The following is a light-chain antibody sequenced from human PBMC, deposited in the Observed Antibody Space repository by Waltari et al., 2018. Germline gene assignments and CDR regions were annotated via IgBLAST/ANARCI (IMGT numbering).Light chain of an antibody. V-gene: IGKV1-5*03. CDR2: KSS. CDR3: QQYSSYYT. J-gene: IGKJ2*01. Sequence: ITCRASQSISSWLAWYQQKPGKAPNLLIYKSSTLESGVPSRFSGSGSGTEFTLTISSLQPDDFATYYCQQYSSYYTFGQGTKLEIK. CDR1: QSISSW.